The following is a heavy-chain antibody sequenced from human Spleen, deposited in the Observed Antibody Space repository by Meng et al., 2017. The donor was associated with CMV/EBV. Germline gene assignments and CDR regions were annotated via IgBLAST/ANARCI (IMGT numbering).Heavy chain of an antibody. CDR2: IKEDGSES. CDR3: ARDIHFGAYFDY. V-gene: IGHV3-7*01. J-gene: IGHJ4*02. D-gene: IGHD4/OR15-4a*01. CDR1: GFTFSRYW. Sequence: GGSLRLSCVASGFTFSRYWMSWVRQAPGKGLEWLTNIKEDGSESHYVDSVKGRFSISRDNAKNSLYLQVNSLRAEDTAVYYCARDIHFGAYFDYWSQGTLVTVS.